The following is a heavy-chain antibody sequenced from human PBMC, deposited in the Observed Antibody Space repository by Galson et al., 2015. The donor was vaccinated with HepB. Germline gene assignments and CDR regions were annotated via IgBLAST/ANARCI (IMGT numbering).Heavy chain of an antibody. CDR1: GYSFTSYW. CDR2: IDPSDSYT. V-gene: IGHV5-10-1*01. CDR3: ARARGHYYYYYGMDV. J-gene: IGHJ6*02. Sequence: QSGAEVKKPGESLRISCKGSGYSFTSYWISWVCQMPGKGLEWMGRIDPSDSYTNYSPSFQGHVTISADKSISTAYLQWSSLKASDTAMYYCARARGHYYYYYGMDVWGQGTTVTVSS.